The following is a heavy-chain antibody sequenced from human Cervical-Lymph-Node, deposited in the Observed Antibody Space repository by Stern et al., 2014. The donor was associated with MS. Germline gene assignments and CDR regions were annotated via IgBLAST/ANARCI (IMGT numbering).Heavy chain of an antibody. Sequence: EVQLVESGGGLVQPGRSLRLSCAASGITFDDPAMQWVRQGTEKGLEWVSGISWNSANVDSADSVTGRFTISRATPQKSLYLQMNSLGAEYTALYYCVKDVDSSVAVSFDYWGHGTLVTVSS. V-gene: IGHV3-9*01. CDR1: GITFDDPA. CDR3: VKDVDSSVAVSFDY. D-gene: IGHD6-6*01. J-gene: IGHJ4*01. CDR2: ISWNSANV.